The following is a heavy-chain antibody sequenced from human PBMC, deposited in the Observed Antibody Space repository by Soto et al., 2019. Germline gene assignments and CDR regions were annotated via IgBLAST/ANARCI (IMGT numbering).Heavy chain of an antibody. CDR3: ASTDFWSGYLHDDFDI. Sequence: GASVKVSCKASGYTFTSYGISWVRQAPGQGLEWMGWISAYNGNTNYAQKLQGRVTMTTDTSTSTAYMELRSLRSDDTAVYYCASTDFWSGYLHDDFDIWGQGTMVTVSS. CDR2: ISAYNGNT. D-gene: IGHD3-3*01. V-gene: IGHV1-18*01. J-gene: IGHJ3*02. CDR1: GYTFTSYG.